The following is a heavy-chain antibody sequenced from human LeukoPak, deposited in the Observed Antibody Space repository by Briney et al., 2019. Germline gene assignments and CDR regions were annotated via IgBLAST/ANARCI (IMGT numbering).Heavy chain of an antibody. CDR3: ARGEYYDFWSGYFVAPYNWFDP. CDR2: IYPGDSDT. J-gene: IGHJ5*02. V-gene: IGHV5-51*01. Sequence: GESLKISCKGSGYSFTSYWIGWVRQMPGKGLEWMGIIYPGDSDTRYSPSFQGQVTISADKSISTAYLQWSSLKASDTAMYYCARGEYYDFWSGYFVAPYNWFDPWGQGTLVTVSA. D-gene: IGHD3-3*01. CDR1: GYSFTSYW.